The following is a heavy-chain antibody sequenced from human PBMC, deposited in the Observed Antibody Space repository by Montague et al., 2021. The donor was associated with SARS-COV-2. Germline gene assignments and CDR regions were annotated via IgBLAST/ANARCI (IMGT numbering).Heavy chain of an antibody. Sequence: SETLSLTCTVSGGSISSSSYYWGRLRQPPGMGLVWIGYIYYSGSTYYNLSLKSRVTISVDTSKNQFSLKQSSVTAADTAVYYSARQTSRGITIFGVVTDYGMDVWGQGTTVTVSS. V-gene: IGHV4-39*01. J-gene: IGHJ6*02. CDR1: GGSISSSSYY. CDR3: ARQTSRGITIFGVVTDYGMDV. CDR2: IYYSGST. D-gene: IGHD3-3*01.